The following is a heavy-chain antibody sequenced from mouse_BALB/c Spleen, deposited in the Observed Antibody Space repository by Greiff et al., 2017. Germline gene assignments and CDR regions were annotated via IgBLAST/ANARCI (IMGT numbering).Heavy chain of an antibody. D-gene: IGHD2-3*01. CDR2: ISSGGSYT. CDR1: GFTFSDYY. Sequence: VQVVESGGGLVKPGGSLKLSCAASGFTFSDYYMYWVRQTPEKRLEWVATISSGGSYTYYPDSVKGRFTISRDNAKNTLYLQMSSLKSEDTAMYYCARRAMMEAMDYWGQGTSVTVSS. V-gene: IGHV5-4*02. J-gene: IGHJ4*01. CDR3: ARRAMMEAMDY.